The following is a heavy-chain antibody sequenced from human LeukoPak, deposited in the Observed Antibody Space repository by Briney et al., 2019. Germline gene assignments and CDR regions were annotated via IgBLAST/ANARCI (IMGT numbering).Heavy chain of an antibody. D-gene: IGHD4-17*01. J-gene: IGHJ4*02. CDR1: GFTFSSYE. V-gene: IGHV3-21*06. Sequence: PGGSLRLSCAASGFTFSSYEMNWVRQAPGKGLEWVSSISSLSSYMNYADSAKGRFTISRDNAKNSLYLQMNSLRAEDTAVYYCARGYGDYVGKIDYWGQGILVTVSS. CDR2: ISSLSSYM. CDR3: ARGYGDYVGKIDY.